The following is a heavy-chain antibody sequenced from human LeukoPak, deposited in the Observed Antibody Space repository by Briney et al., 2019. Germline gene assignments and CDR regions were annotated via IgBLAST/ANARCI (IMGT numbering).Heavy chain of an antibody. Sequence: GGSLRLSCVASGFSFRNYAIHWVRQAPGKGLEYVSVINTDGRITYYADSVKGRLTISRDNSKNTVYLQMDSLRGEDMAVYYCTRDGGSFCDFDYWGQGALVTVSS. CDR3: TRDGGSFCDFDY. D-gene: IGHD1-26*01. V-gene: IGHV3-64*02. CDR2: INTDGRIT. CDR1: GFSFRNYA. J-gene: IGHJ4*02.